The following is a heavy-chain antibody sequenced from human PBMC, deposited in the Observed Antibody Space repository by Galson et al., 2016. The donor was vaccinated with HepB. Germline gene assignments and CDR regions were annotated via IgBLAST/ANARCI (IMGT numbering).Heavy chain of an antibody. J-gene: IGHJ4*02. V-gene: IGHV3-21*01. CDR3: ARPYTAMATYGY. CDR2: ISSGGSHI. Sequence: SLRLSCAASGFTFSSYSMNWVRQAPGKGLQRVSSISSGGSHIYYADSVKGRFTISRDNAKTSLYLQMSSLRAEDTAVYYCARPYTAMATYGYWGQGILVTVSS. CDR1: GFTFSSYS. D-gene: IGHD5-18*01.